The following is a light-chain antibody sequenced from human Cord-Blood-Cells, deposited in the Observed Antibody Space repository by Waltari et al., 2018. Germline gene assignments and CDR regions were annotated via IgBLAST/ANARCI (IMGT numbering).Light chain of an antibody. CDR2: GNS. J-gene: IGLJ3*02. Sequence: QSVLTQPPSVSGAPGQRVTISCTGSSSNIGAGYDVHWYQQLPGTAPKLLIYGNSNRPSGVPDRFSGSKSRTSASLAITGLQAEDGADYYGQSYDRSLSGSVFGGGTKLTV. CDR1: SSNIGAGYD. V-gene: IGLV1-40*01. CDR3: QSYDRSLSGSV.